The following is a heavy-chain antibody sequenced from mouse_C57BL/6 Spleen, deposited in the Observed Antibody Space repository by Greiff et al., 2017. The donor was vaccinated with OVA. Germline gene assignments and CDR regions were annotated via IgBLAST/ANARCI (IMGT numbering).Heavy chain of an antibody. D-gene: IGHD2-2*01. CDR3: ARATMVTPFDY. CDR2: INPNNGGT. Sequence: EVQLQQSGPELVKPGASVKISCKASGYTFTDYYMNWVKQSHGKSLEWIGDINPNNGGTSYNQKFKGKATLTVDKSSSTAYMELRSLTSEDSAVYYCARATMVTPFDYWGQGTTLTVSS. V-gene: IGHV1-26*01. J-gene: IGHJ2*01. CDR1: GYTFTDYY.